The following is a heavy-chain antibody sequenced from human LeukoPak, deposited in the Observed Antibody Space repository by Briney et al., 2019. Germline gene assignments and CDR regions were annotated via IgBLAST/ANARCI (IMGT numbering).Heavy chain of an antibody. CDR2: INPSEGST. Sequence: ASVRVSCKASGYTFTSYHIHWVRQVPGQGLEWMGVINPSEGSTDYAQKFQDRVSLTRDTSTSTVYMDLSRLRCEDTAVYYCATHHSSGWEGGSFDYWGQGTLVTVSS. V-gene: IGHV1-46*01. J-gene: IGHJ4*02. D-gene: IGHD6-19*01. CDR3: ATHHSSGWEGGSFDY. CDR1: GYTFTSYH.